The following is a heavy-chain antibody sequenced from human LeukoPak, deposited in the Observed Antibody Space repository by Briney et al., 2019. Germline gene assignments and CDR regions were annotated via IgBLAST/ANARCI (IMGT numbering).Heavy chain of an antibody. J-gene: IGHJ5*02. V-gene: IGHV1-69*13. CDR3: ARASSGWYGGPIDWFDP. CDR1: GGTFSSYA. D-gene: IGHD6-19*01. Sequence: ASVKVSCKASGGTFSSYAISWVRRAPGQGLEWMGGIIPIFGTANYAQKFQGRVTITADESTSTAYMELSSLRSEDTAVYYCARASSGWYGGPIDWFDPWGQGTLVTVSS. CDR2: IIPIFGTA.